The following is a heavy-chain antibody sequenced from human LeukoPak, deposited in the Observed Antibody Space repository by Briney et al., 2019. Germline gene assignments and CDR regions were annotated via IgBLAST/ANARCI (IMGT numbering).Heavy chain of an antibody. V-gene: IGHV1-69*04. J-gene: IGHJ6*02. CDR1: GGIFSSYA. Sequence: ASVNVSCKASGGIFSSYAMSWVRQAPGQGLEWMGRIIPILGIANYAQKFQGRVTITADKSTSTAYMELSSLRSEDTAVYYCASATSDPGPYGMDVWGQGTTVTVSS. CDR3: ASATSDPGPYGMDV. D-gene: IGHD2-21*02. CDR2: IIPILGIA.